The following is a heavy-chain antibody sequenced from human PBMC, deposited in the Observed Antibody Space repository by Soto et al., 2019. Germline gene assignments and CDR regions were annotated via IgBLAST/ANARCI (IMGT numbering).Heavy chain of an antibody. D-gene: IGHD5-18*01. Sequence: GGSLRLSCAVSGFTFSSYGMHWVRQAPGKGLEWVAVIWYDGSNKYYADSVKGRFTISRDNSKNTLYLQMNSLRAEDTAVYYCARDLGEYSYGLYWGQGTLVTVSP. J-gene: IGHJ4*02. CDR3: ARDLGEYSYGLY. CDR2: IWYDGSNK. CDR1: GFTFSSYG. V-gene: IGHV3-33*01.